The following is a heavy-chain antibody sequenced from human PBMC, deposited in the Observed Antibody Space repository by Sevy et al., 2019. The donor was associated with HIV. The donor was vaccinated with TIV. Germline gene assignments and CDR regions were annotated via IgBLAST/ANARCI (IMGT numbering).Heavy chain of an antibody. Sequence: SESLSLTCTVSGGSISSSSYYWGWIRQPPGKGLEWIGSIYYSGSTYYNPSLKSRVTISVDTSKSQFSLKLSSVTAADTAVYYCSTHVQEHSGYDYGWYFDYWGQGTLVTVSS. CDR3: STHVQEHSGYDYGWYFDY. J-gene: IGHJ4*02. CDR2: IYYSGST. V-gene: IGHV4-39*01. CDR1: GGSISSSSYY. D-gene: IGHD5-12*01.